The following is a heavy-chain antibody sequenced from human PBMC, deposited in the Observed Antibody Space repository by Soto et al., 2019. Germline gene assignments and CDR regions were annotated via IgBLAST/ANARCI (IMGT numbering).Heavy chain of an antibody. CDR1: GFTFSNAW. CDR2: IKSKTDGGTT. CDR3: TAGYSYGPDSLYYYYYGMDV. V-gene: IGHV3-15*01. D-gene: IGHD5-18*01. J-gene: IGHJ6*02. Sequence: PGGSLRLSCAASGFTFSNAWMSWVRQAPGKGLEWVGRIKSKTDGGTTDYAAPVKGRFTISRDDSKNTLYLQMNSLKTEDTAVYYCTAGYSYGPDSLYYYYYGMDVWGQGTTVTVS.